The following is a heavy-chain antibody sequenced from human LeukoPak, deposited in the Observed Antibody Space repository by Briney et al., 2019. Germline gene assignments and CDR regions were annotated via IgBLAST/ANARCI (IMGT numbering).Heavy chain of an antibody. J-gene: IGHJ4*02. Sequence: VGSLRLSCAASGFTFSSYWMHWVRQAPGKGLVWVSRINSDGSTTNYADSVKGRFTISRDNAKNTLYLQMNSLRAEDTAIYYCARKLNFGHPFYWGQGTLVSDS. CDR2: INSDGSTT. D-gene: IGHD1-7*01. V-gene: IGHV3-74*01. CDR3: ARKLNFGHPFY. CDR1: GFTFSSYW.